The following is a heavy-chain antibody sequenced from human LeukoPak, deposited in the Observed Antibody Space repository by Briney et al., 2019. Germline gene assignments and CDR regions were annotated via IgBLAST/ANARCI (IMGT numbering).Heavy chain of an antibody. D-gene: IGHD3-10*01. V-gene: IGHV3-11*01. CDR1: GFTFSDYY. CDR3: AISPGRITMVRGPESIDY. CDR2: ISSSGSTI. J-gene: IGHJ4*02. Sequence: PGGSLRLSCAASGFTFSDYYMSWIRQAPGKGLEWVSYISSSGSTIYYADSVKGRFTISRDNAKNSLYLQMNSLRAEDTAVYYCAISPGRITMVRGPESIDYWGEGTLVTVSS.